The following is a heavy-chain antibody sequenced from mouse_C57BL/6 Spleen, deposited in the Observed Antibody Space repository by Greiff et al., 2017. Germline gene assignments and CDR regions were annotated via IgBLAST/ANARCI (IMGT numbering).Heavy chain of an antibody. CDR2: IDPETGGT. V-gene: IGHV1-15*01. J-gene: IGHJ2*01. D-gene: IGHD4-1*01. CDR3: TREGNWEGGY. CDR1: GYTFTDYE. Sequence: VQLQQSGAELVRPGASVTLSCKASGYTFTDYEMHWVKQTPVHGLEWIGAIDPETGGTAYNQKFKGKAILTADKSSSTAYMELRSLTSEDSAVYYCTREGNWEGGYWGQGTTLTVSS.